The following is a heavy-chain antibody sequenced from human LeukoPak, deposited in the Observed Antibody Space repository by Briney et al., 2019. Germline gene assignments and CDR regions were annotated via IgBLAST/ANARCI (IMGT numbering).Heavy chain of an antibody. Sequence: GGSLRLSCAASGFTFSSYSMNWVRQAPGKGLEWVSSISSSSSYIYYADSVKGRFTISRDNAKNSLYLQMNSLRAEDTAVYYCARDRGSGSYSIADYWGQGTLVTVSS. CDR1: GFTFSSYS. V-gene: IGHV3-21*01. CDR2: ISSSSSYI. D-gene: IGHD3-10*01. CDR3: ARDRGSGSYSIADY. J-gene: IGHJ4*02.